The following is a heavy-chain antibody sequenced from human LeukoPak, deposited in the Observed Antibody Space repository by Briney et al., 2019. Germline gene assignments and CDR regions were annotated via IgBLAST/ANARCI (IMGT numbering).Heavy chain of an antibody. V-gene: IGHV3-20*01. D-gene: IGHD3-10*01. CDR2: INWNGGST. CDR1: GFTFDDYG. Sequence: PGGSLRLSCAASGFTFDDYGMSWARQVPGKGLEWVSGINWNGGSTGYADSVKGRFTISRDNAKNSLYLQMNSLRAEDTALYHCVRAYYGYLGYWGQGTLVTVSS. J-gene: IGHJ4*02. CDR3: VRAYYGYLGY.